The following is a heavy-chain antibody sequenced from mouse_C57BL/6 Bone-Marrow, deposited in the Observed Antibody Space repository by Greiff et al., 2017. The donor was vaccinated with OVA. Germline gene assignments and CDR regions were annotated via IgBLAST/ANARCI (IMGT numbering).Heavy chain of an antibody. Sequence: VHLQHSCSDLVMPGASVKLSCKSSGYTFTDYYINWVKQRPGQGLEWIARIYPGSGNTYYNEKFKGKATLTAEKSSSTAYMQLSSLTSEDSAVYFCARSMDYWGQGTSVTVSS. CDR1: GYTFTDYY. CDR2: IYPGSGNT. V-gene: IGHV1-76*01. CDR3: ARSMDY. J-gene: IGHJ4*01.